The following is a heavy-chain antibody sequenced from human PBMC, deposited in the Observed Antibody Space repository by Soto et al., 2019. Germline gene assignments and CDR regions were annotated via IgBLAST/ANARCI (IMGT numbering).Heavy chain of an antibody. D-gene: IGHD3-10*01. Sequence: QVQLVQSGAEVKKPGASMKVSCKASGYTFTGYYMHWVRQAPGQGLEWMGWINPNSGGTNYAQKFQGRVTMTRDTSISTAYMELSRLRSDDTAVYYCARGGGLLWFGELPNYYYYGMDVWGQGTTVTVSS. V-gene: IGHV1-2*02. J-gene: IGHJ6*02. CDR1: GYTFTGYY. CDR2: INPNSGGT. CDR3: ARGGGLLWFGELPNYYYYGMDV.